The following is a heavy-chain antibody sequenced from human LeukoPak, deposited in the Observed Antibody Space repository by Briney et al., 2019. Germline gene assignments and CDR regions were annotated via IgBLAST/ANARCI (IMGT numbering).Heavy chain of an antibody. J-gene: IGHJ4*02. Sequence: GASVKVSCKASGYTFTGYYMHWVRQAPGQGLEWMGWINPNSGGTNYAQKFQGRVTMTRDTSISTAYMELSRLRSDDTAVYYCARGGYSGYDRSGGQSDYWGQGTLVTVSS. D-gene: IGHD5-12*01. V-gene: IGHV1-2*02. CDR2: INPNSGGT. CDR3: ARGGYSGYDRSGGQSDY. CDR1: GYTFTGYY.